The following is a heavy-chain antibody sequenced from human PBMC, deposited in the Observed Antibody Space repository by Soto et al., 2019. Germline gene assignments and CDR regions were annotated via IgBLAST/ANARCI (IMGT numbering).Heavy chain of an antibody. Sequence: GALRLSCAASGFTFSSYGMTWVRQAPGKGLEWVSFSSATGAGTYYADSVKGRFTISRDNSKNTLYLQMTSLRADDTAVYYCAKDRRAGGNYGFYSDFWGQGALVTVSS. CDR1: GFTFSSYG. J-gene: IGHJ4*02. CDR3: AKDRRAGGNYGFYSDF. V-gene: IGHV3-23*01. D-gene: IGHD1-7*01. CDR2: SSATGAGT.